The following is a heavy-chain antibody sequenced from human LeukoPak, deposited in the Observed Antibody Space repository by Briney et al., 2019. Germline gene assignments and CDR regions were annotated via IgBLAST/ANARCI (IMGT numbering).Heavy chain of an antibody. V-gene: IGHV4-39*02. CDR2: VYHSGTT. Sequence: SETLSLTCTVSGGSITSARYHWGWIRHPPGKGLEWIGSVYHSGTTYYNPSLRSRLTISVDTSRNQFSLKLSSVTAADTAVYHCAREIVSSVEYWGQGSLVTVSS. CDR3: AREIVSSVEY. D-gene: IGHD2/OR15-2a*01. CDR1: GGSITSARYH. J-gene: IGHJ4*02.